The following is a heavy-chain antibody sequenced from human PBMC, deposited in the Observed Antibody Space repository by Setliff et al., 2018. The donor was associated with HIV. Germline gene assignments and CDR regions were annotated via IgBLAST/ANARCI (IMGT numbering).Heavy chain of an antibody. CDR2: IHHSGST. D-gene: IGHD3-16*02. J-gene: IGHJ3*02. Sequence: SETLSLTCAVSGGSISSNKWWSWVRQAPGEGLEWIGEIHHSGSTNYKPSLKSRVTISVDTSKNQFSLTLSSVTAADTAVYFCARDLHANFHVIEIWGPGTMVTVSS. CDR3: ARDLHANFHVIEI. V-gene: IGHV4-4*02. CDR1: GGSISSNKW.